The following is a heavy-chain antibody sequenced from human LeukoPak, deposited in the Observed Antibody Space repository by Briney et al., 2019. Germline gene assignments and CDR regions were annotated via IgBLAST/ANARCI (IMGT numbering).Heavy chain of an antibody. V-gene: IGHV5-51*01. Sequence: GESLKISCKCSGYSFTSYWIGWVRQMPGKGLEWMGIIYPDDSDTRYSPSFEGQVIISVDKSISTAYLQWSSLKASDTATYYCARHGHCTNGVCYSNYYYYMDVWGKGTMVTVSS. D-gene: IGHD2-8*01. CDR3: ARHGHCTNGVCYSNYYYYMDV. CDR1: GYSFTSYW. J-gene: IGHJ6*03. CDR2: IYPDDSDT.